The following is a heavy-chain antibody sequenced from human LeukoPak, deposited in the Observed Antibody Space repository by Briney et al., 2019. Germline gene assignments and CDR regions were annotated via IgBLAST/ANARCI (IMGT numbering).Heavy chain of an antibody. CDR2: INGDGTST. CDR1: GFTFSNHW. V-gene: IGHV3-74*01. D-gene: IGHD2-8*01. CDR3: ARTGNGGDLDI. Sequence: GGSLRLSCVASGFTFSNHWLRWVRQGPGKGLVWVSRINGDGTSTIYADSVKGRFTISRDNAKSTMYLQMSSLRAEDTAVYYCARTGNGGDLDIWGQGTMVTVSS. J-gene: IGHJ3*02.